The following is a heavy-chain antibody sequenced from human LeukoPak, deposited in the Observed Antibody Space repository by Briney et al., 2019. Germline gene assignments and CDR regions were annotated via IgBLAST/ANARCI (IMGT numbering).Heavy chain of an antibody. CDR2: INPSGGST. J-gene: IGHJ4*02. D-gene: IGHD1-7*01. CDR1: GYTFTSYY. Sequence: ASVKVSCKASGYTFTSYYIHWVRQAPGQGLEWMGLINPSGGSTNYAQKFQGRVTMTRDMSTSTVYMELSSLRSEDTAVYYCARSLELELLPCYWGQGTLVTVSS. CDR3: ARSLELELLPCY. V-gene: IGHV1-46*01.